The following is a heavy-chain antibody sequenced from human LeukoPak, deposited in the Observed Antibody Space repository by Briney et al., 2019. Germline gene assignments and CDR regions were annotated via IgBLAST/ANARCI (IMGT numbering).Heavy chain of an antibody. J-gene: IGHJ6*02. Sequence: PGGSLRLSCAASGXTFSSYTVHWVRQAPGKGREWVAVISYDGSNKYYADSVKGRFTISRDNSKNTLYLQMNSLRAEDTAVYYCARGLHYYYYGMDVWGQGTTVTVSS. CDR2: ISYDGSNK. CDR1: GXTFSSYT. V-gene: IGHV3-30-3*01. CDR3: ARGLHYYYYGMDV. D-gene: IGHD3-10*01.